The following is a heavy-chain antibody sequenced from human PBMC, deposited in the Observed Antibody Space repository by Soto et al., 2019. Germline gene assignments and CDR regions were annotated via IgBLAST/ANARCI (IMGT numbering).Heavy chain of an antibody. CDR1: GGSISSGDYY. V-gene: IGHV4-30-4*01. J-gene: IGHJ3*02. D-gene: IGHD3-22*01. Sequence: SETLSLTCTVSGGSISSGDYYWSWIRQPPGKGLEWIGYIYYSGSTYYNPSLKSRVTISVDTSKNQFSLKLSSVTAADTAVYYCARGIVVVTHGRVDDAFDIWGQGTMVTVSS. CDR3: ARGIVVVTHGRVDDAFDI. CDR2: IYYSGST.